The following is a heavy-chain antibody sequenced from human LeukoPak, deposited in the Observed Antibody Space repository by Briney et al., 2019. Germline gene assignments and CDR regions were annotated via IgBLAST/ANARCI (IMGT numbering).Heavy chain of an antibody. CDR1: GFTFTYYW. CDR3: AKVGRSGWPLDN. CDR2: INQDDTQK. J-gene: IGHJ4*02. D-gene: IGHD6-19*01. Sequence: GSLRLSCAASGFTFTYYWMSWVRQAPGKGLEWVANINQDDTQKYYVDSVKGRFAISKDNPKNSLYLQMNSLRVEDTAVYYCAKVGRSGWPLDNWGQGTLVTVSS. V-gene: IGHV3-7*01.